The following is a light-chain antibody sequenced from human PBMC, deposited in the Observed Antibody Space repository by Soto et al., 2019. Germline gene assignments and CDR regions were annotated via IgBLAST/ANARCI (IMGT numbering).Light chain of an antibody. V-gene: IGKV1-5*01. CDR3: QQYNSYSPTT. CDR1: QSISSW. CDR2: DAY. J-gene: IGKJ1*01. Sequence: DIQMTQSPSSLSASVGDRVTITCRASQSISSWLAWYQQKPGKAPKLLIYDAYSLESGVPSRFSGSGSGTEFTLTISSLQPDDFATYYCQQYNSYSPTTFGQGTKVDI.